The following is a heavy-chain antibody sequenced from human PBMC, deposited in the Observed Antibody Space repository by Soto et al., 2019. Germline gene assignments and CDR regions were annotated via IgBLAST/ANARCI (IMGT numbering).Heavy chain of an antibody. J-gene: IGHJ4*02. D-gene: IGHD3-3*01. Sequence: HPGGSLRLSCAASGFTFSSYAMSWVRQAPGKGLEWVSAISGSGGSTYYADSVKGRFTISRDNSKNTLYLQMNSLRAEDTAVYYCACPLFITIFEIDYWGQGTLVTVSS. CDR1: GFTFSSYA. CDR2: ISGSGGST. CDR3: ACPLFITIFEIDY. V-gene: IGHV3-23*01.